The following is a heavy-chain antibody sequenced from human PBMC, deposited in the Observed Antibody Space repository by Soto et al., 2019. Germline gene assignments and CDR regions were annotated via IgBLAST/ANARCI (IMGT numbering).Heavy chain of an antibody. D-gene: IGHD3-22*01. J-gene: IGHJ4*02. CDR2: IYYSGST. CDR1: GGSISSSSYY. V-gene: IGHV4-39*01. Sequence: PSETLSLTCTVSGGSISSSSYYWGWIRQPPGKGLEWIGSIYYSGSTYYNPSLKSRVTLSVDTSKNQFSLKLSSVTAADTAVYYCARHYYDTLGYWGQGTLVTVSS. CDR3: ARHYYDTLGY.